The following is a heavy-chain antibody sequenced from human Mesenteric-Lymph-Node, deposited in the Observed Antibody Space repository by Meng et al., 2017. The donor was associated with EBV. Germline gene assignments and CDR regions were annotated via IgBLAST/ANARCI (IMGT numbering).Heavy chain of an antibody. CDR1: VSTFSNYY. CDR2: MSSSGNSI. J-gene: IGHJ1*01. D-gene: IGHD4-17*01. Sequence: GECGGGLVKAGGFLRLSCAASVSTFSNYYLSLFRQGPGKGLEWVSYMSSSGNSIHYADSVKGRFTISRDNAKNSLYLQMNSLRAEDTGVYYCARDAGGDGQKYYHYWGQGTLVTVSS. V-gene: IGHV3-11*01. CDR3: ARDAGGDGQKYYHY.